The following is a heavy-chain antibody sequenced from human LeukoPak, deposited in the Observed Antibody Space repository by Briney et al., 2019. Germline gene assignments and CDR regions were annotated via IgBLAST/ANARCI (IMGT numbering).Heavy chain of an antibody. D-gene: IGHD3-22*01. CDR3: ARGSTYYDSSGQVPFDY. CDR1: GFTFSTYS. CDR2: ISSSSSTI. Sequence: QAGGSLRLSCAASGFTFSTYSMNWVRQAPGKGLEWVSYISSSSSTIYNADSVKGRFTISRDNAKNSLYLQMNSLRAEDTAVYYCARGSTYYDSSGQVPFDYWGQGTLVTVSS. V-gene: IGHV3-48*01. J-gene: IGHJ4*02.